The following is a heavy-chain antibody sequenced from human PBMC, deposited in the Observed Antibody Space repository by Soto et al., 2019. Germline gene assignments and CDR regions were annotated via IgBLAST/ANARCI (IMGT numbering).Heavy chain of an antibody. V-gene: IGHV4-34*01. CDR2: INHSGST. J-gene: IGHJ1*01. D-gene: IGHD3-3*01. CDR1: GGSFSGYY. CDR3: AREGKLRFLEWPLGFQH. Sequence: SETLSLTCAVYGGSFSGYYWSWIRQPPGKGLEWIGEINHSGSTNYNPSLKSRVTISVDTSKNQFSLKLSSVTAADTAVYYCAREGKLRFLEWPLGFQHWGQGTLVTVSS.